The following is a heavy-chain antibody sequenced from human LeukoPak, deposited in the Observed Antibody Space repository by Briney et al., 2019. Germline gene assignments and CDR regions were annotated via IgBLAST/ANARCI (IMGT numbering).Heavy chain of an antibody. J-gene: IGHJ6*03. Sequence: GGSLRLSCAASGFTFSTSWMNWVRQAPGKGLEWVASIKEDGSEQYYVDSVKGRFTISRDNAQNSLHLQMNSLRAEDTAVYYCARVDYSRTYFYYYLDVWGKGTTVTVSS. D-gene: IGHD4-11*01. CDR2: IKEDGSEQ. CDR1: GFTFSTSW. V-gene: IGHV3-7*04. CDR3: ARVDYSRTYFYYYLDV.